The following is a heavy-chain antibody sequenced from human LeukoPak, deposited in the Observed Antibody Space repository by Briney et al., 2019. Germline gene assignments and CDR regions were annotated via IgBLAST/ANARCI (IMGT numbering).Heavy chain of an antibody. V-gene: IGHV1-18*01. D-gene: IGHD2-2*01. CDR3: AREYCSSTSCYLYYFDY. J-gene: IGHJ4*02. CDR2: ISAYNGNT. CDR1: GYTFTSYG. Sequence: ASVKVSCKASGYTFTSYGISWVRQAPGQGLEWMVWISAYNGNTNYAQKLQGRVTMTTDTSTSTAYMELRSLRSDDTAVYYCAREYCSSTSCYLYYFDYWGQGTLVTVSS.